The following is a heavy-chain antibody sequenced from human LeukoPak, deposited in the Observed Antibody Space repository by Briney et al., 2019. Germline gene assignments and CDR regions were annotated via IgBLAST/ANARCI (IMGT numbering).Heavy chain of an antibody. CDR2: IVPIFGTA. CDR3: ARVWPARGNWFDP. CDR1: GGTFSSYA. V-gene: IGHV1-69*05. Sequence: ASVKVSCKASGGTFSSYAISWVRQAPGQGLEWMGGIVPIFGTANYAQKFQGRVTITTDESTSTAYMELSSLRSEDTAVYYCARVWPARGNWFDPWGKGTLVTVSS. J-gene: IGHJ5*02. D-gene: IGHD6-6*01.